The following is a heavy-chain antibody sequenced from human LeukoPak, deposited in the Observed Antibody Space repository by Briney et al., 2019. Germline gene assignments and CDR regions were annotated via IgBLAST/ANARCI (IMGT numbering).Heavy chain of an antibody. Sequence: GGSLRLSCAASGFTVSSDYMSWVRQAPGKGLEWVSVIYSGGSTYYADSVKGRFTISRDNSKNTLYLQMNSLRAEDTAVYYCARARAYYYDSSGYYYDYWGQGTLVTVSS. CDR3: ARARAYYYDSSGYYYDY. J-gene: IGHJ4*02. V-gene: IGHV3-53*01. D-gene: IGHD3-22*01. CDR2: IYSGGST. CDR1: GFTVSSDY.